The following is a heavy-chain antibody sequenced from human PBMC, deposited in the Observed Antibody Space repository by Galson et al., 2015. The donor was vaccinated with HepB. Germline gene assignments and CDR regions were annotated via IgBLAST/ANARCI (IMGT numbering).Heavy chain of an antibody. J-gene: IGHJ3*02. V-gene: IGHV3-23*01. Sequence: SLRLSCAVSGFTFSRYGMSWVRQAPGKGLEWVSGSSGSGGSTYYADSVKGRFSISRDKSKNTLYLQMNSLRADGTAVYFCAIAYEMDTLFLGYDAFDIRGQGTMVTVSS. CDR1: GFTFSRYG. CDR3: AIAYEMDTLFLGYDAFDI. D-gene: IGHD5-24*01. CDR2: SSGSGGST.